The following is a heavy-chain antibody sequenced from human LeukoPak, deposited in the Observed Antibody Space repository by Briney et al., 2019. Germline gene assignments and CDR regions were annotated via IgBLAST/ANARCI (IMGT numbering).Heavy chain of an antibody. V-gene: IGHV1-46*01. CDR3: ARDSPMITFGGVISYYMDV. D-gene: IGHD3-16*02. CDR1: GYTFTSYY. Sequence: ASVKVSCKASGYTFTSYYMHWVRQAPGQGLEWMGIINPSGGSTSYAQKFQGRVTMTRDMSTSTVYMELSSLRSEDTAVYYCARDSPMITFGGVISYYMDVWGKGTTVTVSS. CDR2: INPSGGST. J-gene: IGHJ6*03.